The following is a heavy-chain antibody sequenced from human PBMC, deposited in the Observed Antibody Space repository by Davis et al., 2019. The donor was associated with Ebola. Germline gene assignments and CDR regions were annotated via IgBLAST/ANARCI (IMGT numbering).Heavy chain of an antibody. Sequence: ASVKVSCKASGYAFTGYNTHWVRQAPGQGLEWMGRINPNSGGTNYAQKFQGRVTMTRDTSISTAYMELTRLRSDDTAVYYCATMHYDIFTWGKGTTVTVSS. CDR1: GYAFTGYN. V-gene: IGHV1-2*06. CDR2: INPNSGGT. J-gene: IGHJ6*04. CDR3: ATMHYDIFT. D-gene: IGHD3-9*01.